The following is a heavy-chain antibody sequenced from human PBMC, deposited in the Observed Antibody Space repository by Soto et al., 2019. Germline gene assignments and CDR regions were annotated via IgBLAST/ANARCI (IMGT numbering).Heavy chain of an antibody. V-gene: IGHV3-49*04. J-gene: IGHJ6*02. CDR3: TRVGPGRYFAWLSLYYYYGMDV. Sequence: RRLSCTASGFTFGDYAMSWVRQAPGKGLEWVGFIRSKAYGGTTEYAASVKGRFTISRDDSKSIAYLQMNSLKSEDTAVYYCTRVGPGRYFAWLSLYYYYGMDVWGQGTTVTVSS. CDR2: IRSKAYGGTT. D-gene: IGHD3-9*01. CDR1: GFTFGDYA.